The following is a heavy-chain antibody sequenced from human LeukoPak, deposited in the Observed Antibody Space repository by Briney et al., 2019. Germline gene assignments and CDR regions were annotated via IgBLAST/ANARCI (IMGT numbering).Heavy chain of an antibody. D-gene: IGHD3-10*01. V-gene: IGHV3-9*01. CDR2: ISWNSGSI. Sequence: GRSLRLSCAASGFTFDDYAMHWVRQAPGKGLEWVSGISWNSGSIGYADSVKGRFTISRDNAKNSLYLQMNSLRAEDTALYYCAKDRVRMARGVKNAFDIWGQGTMVTVSS. CDR1: GFTFDDYA. CDR3: AKDRVRMARGVKNAFDI. J-gene: IGHJ3*02.